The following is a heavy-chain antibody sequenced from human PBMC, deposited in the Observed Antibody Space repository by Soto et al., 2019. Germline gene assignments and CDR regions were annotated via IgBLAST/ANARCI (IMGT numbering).Heavy chain of an antibody. D-gene: IGHD3-9*01. J-gene: IGHJ6*02. V-gene: IGHV4-39*01. CDR1: GGSISSSSYY. CDR3: ARKQIRYFDWLFQAYYYGMDV. Sequence: SETLSLTCTVSGGSISSSSYYWGWIRQPPGKGLEWIGSIYYSGSTYYTPSLKSRVTIYVDTSKNQFSLKLSSVTAADTAVYYCARKQIRYFDWLFQAYYYGMDVWGQGTTVPVSS. CDR2: IYYSGST.